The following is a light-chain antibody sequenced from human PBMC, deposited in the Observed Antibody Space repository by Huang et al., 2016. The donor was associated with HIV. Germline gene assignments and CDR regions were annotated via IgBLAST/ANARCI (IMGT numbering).Light chain of an antibody. V-gene: IGKV3-20*01. CDR3: QQYGGSSLT. CDR1: QSLASSF. CDR2: AGS. Sequence: EIVLTQSPGTLSLSPGERATLSCRTSQSLASSFLAWYQQKTGQAPRLRSYAGSSRATGTPDRFSGYGSGTDFTLTISGLEAEDFAVYYCQQYGGSSLTFGGGTKVEIK. J-gene: IGKJ4*01.